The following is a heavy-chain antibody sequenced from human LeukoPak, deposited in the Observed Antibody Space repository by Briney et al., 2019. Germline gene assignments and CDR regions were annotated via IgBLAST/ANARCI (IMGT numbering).Heavy chain of an antibody. CDR1: GGTFSSYA. J-gene: IGHJ1*01. D-gene: IGHD3-22*01. Sequence: SVKVSCKASGGTFSSYAISLVRQAPGQGLEWMGGIIPIFGTANYAQKFQGRVTITTDESTSTAYMELSSLRSEDTAVYYCASKVSSGYYYGEYFQHWGQGTLVTVSS. CDR2: IIPIFGTA. CDR3: ASKVSSGYYYGEYFQH. V-gene: IGHV1-69*05.